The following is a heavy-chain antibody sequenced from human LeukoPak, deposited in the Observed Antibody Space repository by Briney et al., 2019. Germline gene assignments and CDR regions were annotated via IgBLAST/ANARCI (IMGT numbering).Heavy chain of an antibody. Sequence: GESLKISCKGSGYSFTSYWIGWVRQMPGKGLEWMGIIYPGDSDTRYSPSFQGQVTISADKSISTAYLQWSSLKASDTAMYYCASGGAYDSSGYPSPLDYWGQGTLVTVSS. D-gene: IGHD3-22*01. J-gene: IGHJ4*02. CDR1: GYSFTSYW. CDR2: IYPGDSDT. V-gene: IGHV5-51*01. CDR3: ASGGAYDSSGYPSPLDY.